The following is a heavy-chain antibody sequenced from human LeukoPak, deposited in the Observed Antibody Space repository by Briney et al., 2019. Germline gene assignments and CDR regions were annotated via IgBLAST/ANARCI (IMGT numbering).Heavy chain of an antibody. J-gene: IGHJ4*02. CDR1: GYTFRSYG. Sequence: ASVKVSCKASGYTFRSYGINWVRQAPGQGLEWMGWISAYNGNTNYAQNVQGRVTMTTDTSTSTVYMELRSLRSDDTAVYYCARVGDYYYESSGYCDFWGREPWSPSPQ. D-gene: IGHD3-22*01. CDR2: ISAYNGNT. CDR3: ARVGDYYYESSGYCDF. V-gene: IGHV1-18*01.